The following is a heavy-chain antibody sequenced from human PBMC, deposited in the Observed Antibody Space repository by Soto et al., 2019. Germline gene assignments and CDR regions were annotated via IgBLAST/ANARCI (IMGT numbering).Heavy chain of an antibody. V-gene: IGHV3-21*06. Sequence: GGSLRLSCAASGFTFSSYTMNWVRQAPGKGLEWVSSITRTSDYKFYADSVKGLFTISRDNAKNSLYLQMNSLRAEDTAVYFCPRVTSTYRDSWGQGTLVTVSS. CDR3: PRVTSTYRDS. CDR1: GFTFSSYT. D-gene: IGHD2-2*01. CDR2: ITRTSDYK. J-gene: IGHJ4*02.